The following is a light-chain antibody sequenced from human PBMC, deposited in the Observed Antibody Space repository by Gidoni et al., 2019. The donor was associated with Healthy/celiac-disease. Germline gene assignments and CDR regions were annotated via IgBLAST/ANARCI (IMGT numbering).Light chain of an antibody. CDR1: QSMSSW. CDR2: KAS. Sequence: DIQMTQSPSTLSASVGDRVTITCRASQSMSSWLAWYQQNPGKAPKLLIYKASSLESGVPSRFSGSGSGTEFTLTISSLQPDDFATYYCQQYNSYSSGAFGQGTKLEIK. J-gene: IGKJ2*01. V-gene: IGKV1-5*03. CDR3: QQYNSYSSGA.